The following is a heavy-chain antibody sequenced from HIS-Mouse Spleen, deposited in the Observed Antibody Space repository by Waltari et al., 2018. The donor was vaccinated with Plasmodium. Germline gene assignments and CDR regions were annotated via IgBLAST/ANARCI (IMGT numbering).Heavy chain of an antibody. Sequence: QVQLVESGGGVVQPGRSLRLSCAASGFTFSSYGMHWVRQAPGKGLEWVAVISYDGNNKYYADSVKGRCTISRDNSKNTLYLQMNSLRAEDTAVYYCAKAQGVINFDYWGQGTLVTVSS. V-gene: IGHV3-30*18. CDR2: ISYDGNNK. J-gene: IGHJ4*02. CDR1: GFTFSSYG. D-gene: IGHD3-16*01. CDR3: AKAQGVINFDY.